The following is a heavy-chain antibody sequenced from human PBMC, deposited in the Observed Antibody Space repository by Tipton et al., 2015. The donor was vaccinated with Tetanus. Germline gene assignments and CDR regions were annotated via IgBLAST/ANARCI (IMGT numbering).Heavy chain of an antibody. V-gene: IGHV3-13*01. CDR2: IGTAGDT. J-gene: IGHJ2*01. CDR1: GFTFSSYD. Sequence: SLRLSCAASGFTFSSYDMHWVRQATGKGLEWVSAIGTAGDTYYPGSVKGRFTISRENAKNSLYLQMNSLRAGDTAVYYCARAHWGDGYNYERYFDLWGRGTLVTVSS. D-gene: IGHD5-24*01. CDR3: ARAHWGDGYNYERYFDL.